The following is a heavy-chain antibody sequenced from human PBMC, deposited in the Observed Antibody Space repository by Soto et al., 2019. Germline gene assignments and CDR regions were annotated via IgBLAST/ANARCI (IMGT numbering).Heavy chain of an antibody. J-gene: IGHJ6*02. D-gene: IGHD4-17*01. Sequence: ETRSLTCPFSGGTITYYYWSWIRQAPGKGLEWLGYIFDGGSANYNPSLKSRVSFSLDKSQNQLSLKLTSVTGADTAIYYCVSVEGTPTVTGDYYDYAADAWGQGTAVTVSS. CDR1: GGTITYYY. CDR3: VSVEGTPTVTGDYYDYAADA. CDR2: IFDGGSA. V-gene: IGHV4-59*12.